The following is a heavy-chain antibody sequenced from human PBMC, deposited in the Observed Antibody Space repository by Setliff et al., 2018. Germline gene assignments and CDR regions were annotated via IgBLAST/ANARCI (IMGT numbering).Heavy chain of an antibody. D-gene: IGHD7-27*01. CDR3: TTNYWGNDAFDI. CDR1: GFTFSNAW. V-gene: IGHV3-15*05. CDR2: IKSKTDGGTT. J-gene: IGHJ3*02. Sequence: GGSLRLSCAASGFTFSNAWMSWVRQAPGKGLKWVGRIKSKTDGGTTDYAAPVKGRFTISRDDSRNTLYLQLNSLKTEDTAVYYCTTNYWGNDAFDIWGQGTMVTVSS.